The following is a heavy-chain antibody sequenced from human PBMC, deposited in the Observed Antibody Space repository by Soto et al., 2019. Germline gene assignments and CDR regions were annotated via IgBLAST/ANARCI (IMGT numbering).Heavy chain of an antibody. CDR2: ITNTGLTT. D-gene: IGHD4-17*01. J-gene: IGHJ4*02. Sequence: PWGALLVSCAASVFGFNTHALTWVRQAPGKGLEWLSSITNTGLTTHYADSVKGRFTISRENSRNTLHLQMNNLRVDDTAIYYCAKGFDYGDTKHIDHWGQGTMVTVSS. V-gene: IGHV3-23*01. CDR1: VFGFNTHA. CDR3: AKGFDYGDTKHIDH.